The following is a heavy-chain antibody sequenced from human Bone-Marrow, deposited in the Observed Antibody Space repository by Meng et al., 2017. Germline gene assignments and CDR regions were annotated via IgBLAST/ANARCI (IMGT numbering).Heavy chain of an antibody. CDR1: GGSISSGSYY. Sequence: QVPQREPGPGLVKPSQTLSLTCTASGGSISSGSYYWSWIRQPAGKGLEWIGRIYTSGSTNYNPSLKSRVTISVDTSKNQFSLKLSSVTAADTAVYYCARDVWLVRGANNWFDPWGQGTLVTVSS. V-gene: IGHV4-61*02. CDR3: ARDVWLVRGANNWFDP. D-gene: IGHD3-10*01. CDR2: IYTSGST. J-gene: IGHJ5*02.